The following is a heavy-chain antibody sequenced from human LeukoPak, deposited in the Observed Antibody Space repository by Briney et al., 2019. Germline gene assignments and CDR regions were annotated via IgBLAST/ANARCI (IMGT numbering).Heavy chain of an antibody. D-gene: IGHD2-2*02. Sequence: PSETLSLTXTVSGGSIRSSSYYWGRIRQPPGKGLEWIGSIYYSGSTYYNPSLKSRVTISVDTSKTQFSLKLSSVTAADTAVYYCARHCSSPSCYKFVAFDIWGKGTMVTVSS. J-gene: IGHJ3*02. CDR1: GGSIRSSSYY. CDR3: ARHCSSPSCYKFVAFDI. CDR2: IYYSGST. V-gene: IGHV4-39*01.